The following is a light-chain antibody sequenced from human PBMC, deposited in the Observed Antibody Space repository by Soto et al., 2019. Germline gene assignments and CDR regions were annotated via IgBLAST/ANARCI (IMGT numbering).Light chain of an antibody. Sequence: DIQMTQSASSLSASVGDRVTITCQASAHIGKFLNWYEQKPGKAPKLLIYGASNLETGVSSRFSGDGSGTEFTLTISSLQPEDSATYFCQQYYSVPLTFGGGPKLKIK. CDR1: AHIGKF. V-gene: IGKV1-33*01. J-gene: IGKJ4*01. CDR2: GAS. CDR3: QQYYSVPLT.